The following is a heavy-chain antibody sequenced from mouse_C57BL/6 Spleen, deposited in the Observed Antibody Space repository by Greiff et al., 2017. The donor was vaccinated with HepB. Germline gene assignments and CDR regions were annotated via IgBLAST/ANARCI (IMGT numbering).Heavy chain of an antibody. J-gene: IGHJ2*01. D-gene: IGHD1-1*01. CDR2: IYPGDGDT. Sequence: QVQLQQSGPELVKPGASVKISCKASGYAFSSSWMNWVKQRPGKGLEWIGRIYPGDGDTNYNGKFKGKATLTADKSSSTAYMQLSSLTSEDSAVYFCARRTVCDYWGQGTTLTVSS. CDR3: ARRTVCDY. V-gene: IGHV1-82*01. CDR1: GYAFSSSW.